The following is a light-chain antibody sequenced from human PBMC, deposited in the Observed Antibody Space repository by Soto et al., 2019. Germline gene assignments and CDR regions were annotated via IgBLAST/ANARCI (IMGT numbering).Light chain of an antibody. CDR3: SSYASNSPVV. CDR1: SSDVGGYNY. J-gene: IGLJ3*02. V-gene: IGLV2-14*03. Sequence: ALTQPASVSGSPGQSITISCTGTSSDVGGYNYVSWYQQHPGKAPKLMIFDVSNRPSGISYRFSGSKSGNTASLTISGLQAEDEADYYCSSYASNSPVVFGGGTKLTVL. CDR2: DVS.